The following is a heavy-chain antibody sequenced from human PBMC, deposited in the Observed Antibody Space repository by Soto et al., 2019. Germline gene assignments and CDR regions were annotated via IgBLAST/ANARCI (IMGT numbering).Heavy chain of an antibody. J-gene: IGHJ4*02. CDR1: GFSCDYYA. CDR2: INWNSDTI. V-gene: IGHV3-9*01. Sequence: GGSLGLSCAASGFSCDYYAMHWVRQGPGKGLEWVSGINWNSDTIGYADSVKGRFTVSRDNAKGSLLLQRSSLRAEDTAVYFCEMSNSNYRFYHFESWSQGTPVTVSS. D-gene: IGHD4-4*01. CDR3: EMSNSNYRFYHFES.